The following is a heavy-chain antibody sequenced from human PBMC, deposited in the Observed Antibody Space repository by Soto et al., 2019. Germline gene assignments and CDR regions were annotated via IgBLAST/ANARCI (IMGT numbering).Heavy chain of an antibody. D-gene: IGHD4-17*01. CDR3: ARDHLSTTVTNNGGNYYYYYGMDV. V-gene: IGHV3-33*01. CDR1: GFTFSSYG. Sequence: GGSLRLSCAASGFTFSSYGMHWVRQAPGKGLEWVAVIWYDGSNKYYADSVKGRFTISRDNSKNTLYLQMNSLRAEDTAVYYCARDHLSTTVTNNGGNYYYYYGMDVWGQGTTVTVSS. J-gene: IGHJ6*02. CDR2: IWYDGSNK.